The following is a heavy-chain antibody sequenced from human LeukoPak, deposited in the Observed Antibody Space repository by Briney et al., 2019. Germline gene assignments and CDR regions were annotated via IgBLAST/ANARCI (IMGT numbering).Heavy chain of an antibody. D-gene: IGHD4-23*01. CDR1: GFTVSTNY. J-gene: IGHJ4*02. CDR2: IYSGGST. Sequence: GGSLRLSCVASGFTVSTNYMSWVRQAAGKGLEWVSVIYSGGSTDYADSVKGRFTISRDNSKNTLYLQMNSLRVEDTAVYYCARDPRSYGGNSGGDFWGQGTLVTVSP. CDR3: ARDPRSYGGNSGGDF. V-gene: IGHV3-53*01.